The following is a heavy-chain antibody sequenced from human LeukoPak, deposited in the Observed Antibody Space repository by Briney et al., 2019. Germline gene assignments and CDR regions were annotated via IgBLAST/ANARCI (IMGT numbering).Heavy chain of an antibody. CDR3: TRVNLRGSQYNWFDP. V-gene: IGHV1-69*08. D-gene: IGHD1-26*01. CDR2: ITPVIDSA. CDR1: GGTFRSHI. Sequence: SVKVSCKTSGGTFRSHIFSWVRQAPGQGLEWMGRITPVIDSAKYAQKFRDRLTITADTSTGTAYMELSSLTPDDTALYYCTRVNLRGSQYNWFDPWGQGTLVIVSP. J-gene: IGHJ5*02.